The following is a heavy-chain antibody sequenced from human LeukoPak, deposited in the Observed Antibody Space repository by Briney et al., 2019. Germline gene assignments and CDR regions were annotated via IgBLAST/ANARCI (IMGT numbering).Heavy chain of an antibody. J-gene: IGHJ1*01. CDR1: GFTFSNYT. D-gene: IGHD6-13*01. Sequence: PGGSLRLSCAASGFTFSNYTMTWVRQAPGKGLEWVSSLSSSSIYINHADSVKGRFTISRDNSKNTLYLQMNSLRAEDTAVYYCAKAAGYSSSWYGYFQHWGQGTLVTVSS. CDR2: LSSSSIYI. V-gene: IGHV3-21*01. CDR3: AKAAGYSSSWYGYFQH.